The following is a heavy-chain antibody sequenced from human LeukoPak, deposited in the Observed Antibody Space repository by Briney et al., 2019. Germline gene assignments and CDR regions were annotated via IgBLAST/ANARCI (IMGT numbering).Heavy chain of an antibody. Sequence: GESLKISCKASGYSFTSYWIGWVRHMPGKGLEWMGVIDPSDSETRYTPSFQGQVTISVDKSLTTAYLQWNSLKASDTAMYYCARQTAMGRSGDYWGQGTLVTVSS. J-gene: IGHJ4*02. D-gene: IGHD7-27*01. CDR2: IDPSDSET. CDR1: GYSFTSYW. V-gene: IGHV5-51*01. CDR3: ARQTAMGRSGDY.